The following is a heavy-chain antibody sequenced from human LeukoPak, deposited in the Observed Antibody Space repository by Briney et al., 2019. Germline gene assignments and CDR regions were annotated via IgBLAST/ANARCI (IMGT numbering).Heavy chain of an antibody. CDR2: ISYDGSNK. Sequence: PGRSLRLSCAASGFTFSSYGMHWVRQAPGKGLEWVAVISYDGSNKYYADSVKGRFTISRDNSKNTLYLQMNSLRAEDTAVYYCAKSRDGYNLIDYWGQGTLVTVSS. CDR1: GFTFSSYG. CDR3: AKSRDGYNLIDY. V-gene: IGHV3-30*18. D-gene: IGHD5-24*01. J-gene: IGHJ4*02.